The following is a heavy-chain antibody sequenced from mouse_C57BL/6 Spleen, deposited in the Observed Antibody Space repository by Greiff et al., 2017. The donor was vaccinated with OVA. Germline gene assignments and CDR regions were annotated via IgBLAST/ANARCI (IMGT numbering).Heavy chain of an antibody. D-gene: IGHD2-3*01. CDR1: GYTFTNYW. CDR3: ARYDDGYSLAY. Sequence: VQLQQSGAELVRPGTSVKLSCEASGYTFTNYWMGWAKQRPGHGLEWIGDIYPGGGYTNYNEKCKGKATLTADKSSSTAYMQFSSLTSADSAIDYCARYDDGYSLAYWGQGTPVTVSA. CDR2: IYPGGGYT. V-gene: IGHV1-63*01. J-gene: IGHJ3*01.